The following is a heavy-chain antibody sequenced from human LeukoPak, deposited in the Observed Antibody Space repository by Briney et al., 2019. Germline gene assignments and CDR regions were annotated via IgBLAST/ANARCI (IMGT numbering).Heavy chain of an antibody. D-gene: IGHD6-6*01. Sequence: GGSLRLFCAASGITVSSNYMSWVRQASVKGLDWISLLYSRGSTFYADSVKGRFTISRDNSKNTLYLQMNSLRAEDTAVYYCAREERDLYSSSLHYYYMDVWGKGTTVTVSS. CDR3: AREERDLYSSSLHYYYMDV. CDR2: LYSRGST. V-gene: IGHV3-53*01. J-gene: IGHJ6*03. CDR1: GITVSSNY.